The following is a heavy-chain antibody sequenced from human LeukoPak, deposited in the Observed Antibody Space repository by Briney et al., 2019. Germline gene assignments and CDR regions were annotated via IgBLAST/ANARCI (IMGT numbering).Heavy chain of an antibody. CDR1: GGSISSYY. V-gene: IGHV4-34*01. J-gene: IGHJ4*02. D-gene: IGHD3-22*01. CDR3: ARHVDSSGYYTTAVDY. CDR2: INHSGST. Sequence: PSETLSLTCTVSGGSISSYYWSWIRQPPGKGLEWIGEINHSGSTNYNPSLKSRVTISVDTSKNQFSLRLSSVTAADTAVYYCARHVDSSGYYTTAVDYWGQGSLVTVSS.